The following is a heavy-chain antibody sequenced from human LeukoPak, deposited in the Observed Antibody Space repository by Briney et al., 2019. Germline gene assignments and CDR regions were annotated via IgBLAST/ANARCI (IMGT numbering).Heavy chain of an antibody. CDR3: AREGTTVTTKTLHWYFDL. J-gene: IGHJ2*01. CDR1: GFTFSSYW. CDR2: IKEDGNEK. D-gene: IGHD4-17*01. Sequence: GGSLRLSCAASGFTFSSYWMNWVRQTPGKGLEWVANIKEDGNEKYYVDSVKGRFTISRDNAKNSLYLQVSSLRAEDTAIYSCAREGTTVTTKTLHWYFDLWGRGTLVTVSS. V-gene: IGHV3-7*01.